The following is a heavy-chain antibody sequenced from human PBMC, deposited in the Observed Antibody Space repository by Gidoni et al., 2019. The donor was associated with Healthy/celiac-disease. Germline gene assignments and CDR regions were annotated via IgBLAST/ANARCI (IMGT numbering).Heavy chain of an antibody. Sequence: EVQLLESGGGLVQPGGSLRLSCAAAGFTVSSDAMSWVRQAPGKGLGWVSAISGSGGSTYYADSVTGRFTISRDNSKNTLYLQMNSLRAEDTAVYYCAKGGSSKRDYYYGMDVWGQGTTVTVSS. CDR1: GFTVSSDA. CDR2: ISGSGGST. CDR3: AKGGSSKRDYYYGMDV. J-gene: IGHJ6*02. D-gene: IGHD6-6*01. V-gene: IGHV3-23*01.